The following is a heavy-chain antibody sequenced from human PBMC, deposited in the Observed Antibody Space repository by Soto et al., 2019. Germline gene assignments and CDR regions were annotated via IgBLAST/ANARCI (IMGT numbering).Heavy chain of an antibody. D-gene: IGHD7-27*01. V-gene: IGHV2-5*02. CDR1: GFSLSTSGVG. J-gene: IGHJ4*02. Sequence: QITLKESGPTLVKPTQTLTLTCTFSGFSLSTSGVGVGWIRQPPGKALEWLALIYWDDDKRYSPSLKSRLTITKDTSKNHVVLTMTNRDPVDTATYYCAHTELGTKIDYWGQGTLVTVSS. CDR2: IYWDDDK. CDR3: AHTELGTKIDY.